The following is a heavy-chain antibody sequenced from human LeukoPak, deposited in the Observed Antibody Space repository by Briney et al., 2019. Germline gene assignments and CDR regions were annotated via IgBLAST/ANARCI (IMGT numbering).Heavy chain of an antibody. CDR3: ARDWPFH. J-gene: IGHJ4*02. CDR2: ISRNSNYI. V-gene: IGHV3-21*01. CDR1: GFTFSSYT. Sequence: GGSLRLSCAASGFTFSSYTMNWVRQAPGKGLEWVSSISRNSNYIYYADSVKGRFTISRDNAKNSLYLQMNSLRAEDTAVYYCARDWPFHWGQGTLVTVSS. D-gene: IGHD3-3*02.